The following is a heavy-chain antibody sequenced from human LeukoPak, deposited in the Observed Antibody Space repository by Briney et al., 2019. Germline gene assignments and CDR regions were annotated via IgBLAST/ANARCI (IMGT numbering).Heavy chain of an antibody. V-gene: IGHV4-31*01. Sequence: TLSLTCTVSGGSISSDAYYWSCIRQRPGQGLEWIRYIYYSGSTYYNPGPLNHLPISVDTSKIQFSLSLSSMTAADTAVYYCARTSKGAKSHGYADYGGRETGGTVSS. D-gene: IGHD5-18*01. CDR2: IYYSGST. CDR1: GGSISSDAYY. J-gene: IGHJ4*02. CDR3: ARTSKGAKSHGYADY.